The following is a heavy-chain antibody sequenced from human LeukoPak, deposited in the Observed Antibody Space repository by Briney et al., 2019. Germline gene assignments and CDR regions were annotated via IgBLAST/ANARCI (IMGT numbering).Heavy chain of an antibody. V-gene: IGHV3-21*01. D-gene: IGHD3-22*01. CDR3: ARQYYYDSSGYSYYFDY. CDR1: GFTFSSYS. Sequence: PGRSLRLSCAASGFTFSSYSMNWVRQAPGKGLEWVSSISSSNSYIYYADSVKGRFTISRDNAKNSLYLQMNSLRAEDTAVYYCARQYYYDSSGYSYYFDYWGQGTLVTVSS. J-gene: IGHJ4*02. CDR2: ISSSNSYI.